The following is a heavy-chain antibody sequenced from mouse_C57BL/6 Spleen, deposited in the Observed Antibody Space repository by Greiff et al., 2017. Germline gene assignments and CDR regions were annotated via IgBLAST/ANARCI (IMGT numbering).Heavy chain of an antibody. D-gene: IGHD2-4*01. CDR2: ISSGSSTI. V-gene: IGHV5-17*01. CDR1: GFTFSDYG. CDR3: ARGLQGYFDY. Sequence: EVQLVESGGGLVKPGGSLKLSCAASGFTFSDYGMHWVRQAPEKGLEWVAYISSGSSTIYYADTVKGRFTISRDNAKNTLFLQMTSLRSEDTAMYYCARGLQGYFDYWGQGTTLTVSS. J-gene: IGHJ2*01.